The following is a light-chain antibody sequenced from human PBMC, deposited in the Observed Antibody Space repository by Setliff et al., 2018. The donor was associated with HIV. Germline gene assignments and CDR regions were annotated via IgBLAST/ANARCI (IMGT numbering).Light chain of an antibody. Sequence: QSVLTQPASVSGSPGQPITISCTGTSSDVGGYNYVSWYQQHPGKAPKLMISDVSNRPSGVSNRFSGSKSGNTASLTISGLQAEDEADYYCSSYTSITPLYVFGTGTKVTVL. V-gene: IGLV2-14*03. J-gene: IGLJ1*01. CDR2: DVS. CDR3: SSYTSITPLYV. CDR1: SSDVGGYNY.